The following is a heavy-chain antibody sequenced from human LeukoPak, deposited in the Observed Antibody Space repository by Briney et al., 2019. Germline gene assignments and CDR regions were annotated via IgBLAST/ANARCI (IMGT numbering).Heavy chain of an antibody. J-gene: IGHJ4*02. CDR2: INPNSGGT. D-gene: IGHD2-21*01. V-gene: IGHV1-2*04. CDR1: GYTFTGYY. CDR3: ARDNGYIVEVVWYFDY. Sequence: ASVKVSCKASGYTFTGYYMHWVRQAPGQGLEWMGWINPNSGGTNYAQKFQGWVTMTRDTSISTAYMELSRLRSDDTAVYYCARDNGYIVEVVWYFDYWGQGTLVTVSS.